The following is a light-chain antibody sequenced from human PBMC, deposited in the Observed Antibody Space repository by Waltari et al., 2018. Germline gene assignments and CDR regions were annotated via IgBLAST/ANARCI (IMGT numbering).Light chain of an antibody. V-gene: IGLV3-19*01. CDR2: DQN. CDR3: HSRDVSGVGGT. J-gene: IGLJ2*01. CDR1: RPRIYH. Sequence: TQDPAVSVAVGRTVRITCHGDRPRIYHASWYQQRPGQAPKLPIYDQNARPSGVPGRFSGSISDNTASLTITGAQAEDEAYYYCHSRDVSGVGGTFGGGTKLTVL.